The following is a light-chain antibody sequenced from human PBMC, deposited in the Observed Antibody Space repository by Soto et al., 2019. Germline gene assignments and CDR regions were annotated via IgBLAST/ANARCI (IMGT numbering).Light chain of an antibody. CDR2: DVS. CDR1: SSDVGGYDY. Sequence: QSALTQPASVSGSPGQSITISCAGTSSDVGGYDYVSWYQQYPGKPPQLMIHDVSDRPSGVSNRFSGSKSGSTASLSISSLQAEDEADYYCSSYASSGTLLFGGGTKVTVL. V-gene: IGLV2-14*03. CDR3: SSYASSGTLL. J-gene: IGLJ2*01.